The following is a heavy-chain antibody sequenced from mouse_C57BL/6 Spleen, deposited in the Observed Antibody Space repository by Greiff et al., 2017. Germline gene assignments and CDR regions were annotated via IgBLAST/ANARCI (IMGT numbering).Heavy chain of an antibody. CDR2: IYPRDGST. D-gene: IGHD1-1*01. J-gene: IGHJ2*01. CDR1: GYTFTSYD. CDR3: ARGTVADY. Sequence: VQLQQSGPELVKPGASVKLSCKASGYTFTSYDINWVKQRPGQGLEWIGWIYPRDGSTKYNEKFKGKATLTVDTSSSTASMELHSLTSEDAAVYFWARGTVADYGGQGTTLTVSS. V-gene: IGHV1-85*01.